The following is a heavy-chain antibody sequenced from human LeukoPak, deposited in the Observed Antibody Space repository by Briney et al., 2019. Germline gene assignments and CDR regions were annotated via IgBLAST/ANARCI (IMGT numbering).Heavy chain of an antibody. J-gene: IGHJ4*01. CDR1: GFTFSSYW. Sequence: GGSLRLSCAVSGFTFSSYWMNWVRQAPGKGLEWVASIKQDGGEESYVDSVKGRFTISRDNAKNSLYLQMSSLRAEDTAVYYCARDGTAAGLYFDLWGQGTLVTVSS. D-gene: IGHD6-13*01. CDR3: ARDGTAAGLYFDL. CDR2: IKQDGGEE. V-gene: IGHV3-7*01.